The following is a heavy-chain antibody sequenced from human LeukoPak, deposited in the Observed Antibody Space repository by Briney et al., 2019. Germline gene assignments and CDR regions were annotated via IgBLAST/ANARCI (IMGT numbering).Heavy chain of an antibody. CDR1: GGSISSSSYY. CDR2: IHYNGTT. CDR3: ARHDPMDV. V-gene: IGHV4-39*01. Sequence: PSETLSLTCTVSGGSISSSSYYWAWIRQPPGKGLEYLGSIHYNGTTYYTPSLKSRVTISVDTSNNQFSLKLSSVTAADTAVYYCARHDPMDVWGQGTTVTVSS. J-gene: IGHJ6*02.